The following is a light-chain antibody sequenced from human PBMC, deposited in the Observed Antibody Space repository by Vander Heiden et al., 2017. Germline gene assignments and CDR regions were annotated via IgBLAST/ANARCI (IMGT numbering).Light chain of an antibody. Sequence: QSVLTQPPSVSGAPGQRVTTSCTWSSSNIGAGYDVHWYQQLPGTAPKLLIYGNSNRPSGVPDRFSGSKSGTSASLAITGLQAEDEADYYCQSYDSSLSGHVVFGGGTKLTVL. CDR1: SSNIGAGYD. CDR3: QSYDSSLSGHVV. CDR2: GNS. V-gene: IGLV1-40*01. J-gene: IGLJ2*01.